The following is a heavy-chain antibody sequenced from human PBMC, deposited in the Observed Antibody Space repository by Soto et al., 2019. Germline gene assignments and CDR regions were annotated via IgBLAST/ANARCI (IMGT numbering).Heavy chain of an antibody. CDR2: IIPIFGTA. J-gene: IGHJ6*02. D-gene: IGHD4-17*01. CDR1: GGTFSSYA. V-gene: IGHV1-69*01. CDR3: ARGTTVNYYYYYGMDV. Sequence: QVQLVQSGAEVKKPGSSVKVSCKASGGTFSSYAISWVRQAPGQGLEWMGGIIPIFGTANYAQKFQGRVTITADESTSTAYMELGSLRSDATAVYYCARGTTVNYYYYYGMDVWGQGTTVTVSS.